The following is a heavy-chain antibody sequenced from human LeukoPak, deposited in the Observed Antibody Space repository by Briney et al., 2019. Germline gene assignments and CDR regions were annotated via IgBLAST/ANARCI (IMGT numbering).Heavy chain of an antibody. V-gene: IGHV1-24*01. CDR1: GYTLTELS. CDR2: FDPEDGET. Sequence: ASVKVSCKVSGYTLTELSMHWVRQAPGKGLEWMGGFDPEDGETIYAQKFLGRVTMTEDTSTDTAYMELSSLRSEDTAVYYCATIVGDSGCLDYWGQGTLVTVSS. J-gene: IGHJ4*02. CDR3: ATIVGDSGCLDY. D-gene: IGHD6-19*01.